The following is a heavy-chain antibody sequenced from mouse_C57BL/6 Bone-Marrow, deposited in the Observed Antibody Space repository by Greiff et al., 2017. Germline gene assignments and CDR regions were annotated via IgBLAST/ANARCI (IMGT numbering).Heavy chain of an antibody. D-gene: IGHD4-1*01. CDR2: IWSGGST. CDR3: ARKAGTGLSY. V-gene: IGHV2-2*01. J-gene: IGHJ3*01. Sequence: VKLVESGPGLVQPSQSLSITCTVSGFSLTSYGVHWVRQSPGKGLEWLGVIWSGGSTDYNAAFITRLTISKDKSKGQVFFKMNSLQADDTAIYYCARKAGTGLSYWGQGTLVTVSA. CDR1: GFSLTSYG.